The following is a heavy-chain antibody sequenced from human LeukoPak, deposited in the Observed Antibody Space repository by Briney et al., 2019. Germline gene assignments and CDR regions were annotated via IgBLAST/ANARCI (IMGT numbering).Heavy chain of an antibody. CDR1: GFIFSNYG. V-gene: IGHV3-74*01. CDR3: AFHNSSGNFGY. D-gene: IGHD3-22*01. Sequence: GGSLRLSCAASGFIFSNYGMNWVRQAPGKGLVWVSRIKTGGSDTAYADSVKGRFTISRDNAKNTLYLQMNSLRPEDTAVYYCAFHNSSGNFGYWGQGTLVTVSS. J-gene: IGHJ4*02. CDR2: IKTGGSDT.